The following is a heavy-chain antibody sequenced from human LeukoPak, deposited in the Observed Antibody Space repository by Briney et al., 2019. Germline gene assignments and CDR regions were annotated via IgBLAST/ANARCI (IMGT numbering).Heavy chain of an antibody. CDR2: VYSGGTT. CDR3: ARMLISSGYYIDS. CDR1: GFTVSSNY. J-gene: IGHJ4*02. D-gene: IGHD3-22*01. V-gene: IGHV3-53*01. Sequence: PGGSLRLSCPASGFTVSSNYMSWVRQASGKGLELVSVVYSGGTTYYADSVKGRFTISRDDSKNTLFLQMTSLRADATAVYYCARMLISSGYYIDSWGQGTLVTVSS.